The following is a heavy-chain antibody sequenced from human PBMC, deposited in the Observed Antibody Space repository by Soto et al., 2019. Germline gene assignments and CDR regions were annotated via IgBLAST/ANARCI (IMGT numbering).Heavy chain of an antibody. Sequence: GGSLRLSCAASGFTFSSYSMNWVRQAPGKGLEWVSYISSSSSTIYYADSVKGRFTISRDNAKNSLYLQMNSLRDEDTAVYYCARDRYYYDSSGSFGGMDVWGQGTTVTVSS. CDR3: ARDRYYYDSSGSFGGMDV. D-gene: IGHD3-22*01. CDR1: GFTFSSYS. V-gene: IGHV3-48*02. J-gene: IGHJ6*02. CDR2: ISSSSSTI.